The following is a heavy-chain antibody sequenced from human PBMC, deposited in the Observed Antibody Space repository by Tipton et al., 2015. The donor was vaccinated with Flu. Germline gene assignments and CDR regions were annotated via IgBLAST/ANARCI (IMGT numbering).Heavy chain of an antibody. Sequence: TLSLTCAVFGGSFSNYYGSWIRQSPGKGLEWIGEINHSGGTNYNPSLKSRVTISLDTSKNQFSLKLRSVTAADTAVYYCARRDYSNYVSDPKNWFDPWGQGTLVTVSS. V-gene: IGHV4-34*01. CDR3: ARRDYSNYVSDPKNWFDP. J-gene: IGHJ5*02. D-gene: IGHD4-11*01. CDR1: GGSFSNYY. CDR2: INHSGGT.